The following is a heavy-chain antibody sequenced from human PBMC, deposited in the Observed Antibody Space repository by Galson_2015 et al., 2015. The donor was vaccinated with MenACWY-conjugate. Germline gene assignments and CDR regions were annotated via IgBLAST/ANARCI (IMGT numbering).Heavy chain of an antibody. D-gene: IGHD3-3*01. CDR1: GFTFSSYW. Sequence: SLRLSCAASGFTFSSYWMSWVRQAPGKGLEWVANIKQDGSEKYYVDSVKGRFTISRDNAKNSLYLQMNSLRAEDTAVYYCARVVGPRLEWLPEHYHYYYGMDVWGQGTTVTVSS. CDR3: ARVVGPRLEWLPEHYHYYYGMDV. V-gene: IGHV3-7*03. J-gene: IGHJ6*02. CDR2: IKQDGSEK.